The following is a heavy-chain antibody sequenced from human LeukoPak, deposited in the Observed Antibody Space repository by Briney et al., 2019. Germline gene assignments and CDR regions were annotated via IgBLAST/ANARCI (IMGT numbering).Heavy chain of an antibody. D-gene: IGHD5-24*01. CDR1: GGSFCRYY. J-gene: IGHJ5*02. Sequence: PSETLSLTCAVYGGSFCRYYWSWIRQPPGKGLEWIGEINHSGSTNYNPSLKSRVTISVDTSKNQFSLKLSSVTAADTAVYYCARGGALRWLQPTAGWFDPWGQGTLVTVSS. V-gene: IGHV4-34*01. CDR3: ARGGALRWLQPTAGWFDP. CDR2: INHSGST.